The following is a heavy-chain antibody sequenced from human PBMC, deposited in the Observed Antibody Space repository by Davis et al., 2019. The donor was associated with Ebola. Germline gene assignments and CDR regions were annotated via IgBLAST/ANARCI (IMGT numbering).Heavy chain of an antibody. CDR1: GGSTSSYH. CDR3: ARGRRLYCSSTSCYRSPFDY. D-gene: IGHD2-2*01. V-gene: IGHV4-59*12. Sequence: SETLSLTCTVSGGSTSSYHWSWIRQPPGKGLEWIGYIYYSGSTNYNPSLKSRVTISVDTSKNQFSLKLSSVTAADTAVYYCARGRRLYCSSTSCYRSPFDYWGQGTLVTVSS. CDR2: IYYSGST. J-gene: IGHJ4*02.